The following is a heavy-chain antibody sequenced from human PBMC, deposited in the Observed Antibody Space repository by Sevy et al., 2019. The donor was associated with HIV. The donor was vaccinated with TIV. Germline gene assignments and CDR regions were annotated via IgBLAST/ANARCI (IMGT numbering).Heavy chain of an antibody. CDR2: ISGSGRYT. CDR3: AKGFCSGGTCPRDYYYYGMDV. J-gene: IGHJ6*02. V-gene: IGHV3-23*01. CDR1: EFTFSSYA. D-gene: IGHD2-15*01. Sequence: GGSLRLSCAASEFTFSSYAMSWVRQAPGKGLEWVSSISGSGRYTYYADSVEGRFTISRGNSKNTLYVQMNSLRAEDTAVYYCAKGFCSGGTCPRDYYYYGMDVWGQGTTVTVS.